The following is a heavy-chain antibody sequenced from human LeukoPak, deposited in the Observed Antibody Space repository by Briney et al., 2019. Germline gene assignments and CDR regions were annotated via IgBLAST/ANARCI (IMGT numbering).Heavy chain of an antibody. D-gene: IGHD3-16*02. V-gene: IGHV3-23*01. Sequence: PGGSLRLSCAASGFTFSSYPMSWVRQAPGKGLEWVSAISGSGGSTYYSDSVKGRFTISRDNSNNTLYLQMNSLRVEDTAVYYCAKGHLWGSYRFDYWGQGTLVTVSS. CDR1: GFTFSSYP. CDR2: ISGSGGST. CDR3: AKGHLWGSYRFDY. J-gene: IGHJ4*02.